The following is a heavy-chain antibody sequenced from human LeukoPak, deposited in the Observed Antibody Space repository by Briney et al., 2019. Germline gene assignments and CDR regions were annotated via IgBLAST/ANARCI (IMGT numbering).Heavy chain of an antibody. V-gene: IGHV4-59*01. CDR2: IYYSGST. D-gene: IGHD3-10*01. CDR1: GGSISSYY. J-gene: IGHJ4*02. Sequence: PSETLSLTCTVPGGSISSYYWSWIRQPPGKGLEWIGYIYYSGSTNYNPSLKSRVTISVDTSKNQFSLKLSSVTAADTAVYYCAARKPQDTYYYGSGSYYTYWGQGTLVTVSS. CDR3: AARKPQDTYYYGSGSYYTY.